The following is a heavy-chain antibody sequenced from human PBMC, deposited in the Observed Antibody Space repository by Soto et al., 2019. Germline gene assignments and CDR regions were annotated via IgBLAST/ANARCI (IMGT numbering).Heavy chain of an antibody. D-gene: IGHD6-13*01. CDR1: GYRFTSYW. Sequence: PGESLKISCEGSGYRFTSYWIGWVRQMPGKGLEWMGIIYPGDSDTRYSPSFQGQVTISADKSISTAYLKWSSLKASGTAMYYCARNEGSSSWGWLDPWGQGAMVTVSS. CDR3: ARNEGSSSWGWLDP. J-gene: IGHJ5*02. CDR2: IYPGDSDT. V-gene: IGHV5-51*01.